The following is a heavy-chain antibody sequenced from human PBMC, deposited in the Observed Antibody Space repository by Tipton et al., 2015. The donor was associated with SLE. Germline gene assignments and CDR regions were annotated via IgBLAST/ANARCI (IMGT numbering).Heavy chain of an antibody. D-gene: IGHD1-26*01. Sequence: TLSLTCSVSGASMNSGSYSLHWIRQPAGKALQWLGHIDFSGNTYYNPSLRSRVSISVDVSRNQFSLTLNSVTAADTATYSCARETGTYYSTWFDSWGQGTLVTVSS. CDR2: IDFSGNT. CDR3: ARETGTYYSTWFDS. CDR1: GASMNSGSYS. J-gene: IGHJ5*01. V-gene: IGHV4-61*09.